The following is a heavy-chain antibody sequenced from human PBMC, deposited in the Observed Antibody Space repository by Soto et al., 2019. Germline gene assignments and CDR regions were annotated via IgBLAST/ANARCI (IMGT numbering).Heavy chain of an antibody. CDR1: GGSTSSGAYY. Sequence: QVQLQESGPGLVKPSQTLSLTCTVSGGSTSSGAYYWGWIRQHSGKGLEWIGYMHYSGSAYYNPSLQSRVTRSVDTSTNQFSLKWSSVTAADTAMYYCARYFFDSSGYSTWFDSWGQGTLVTVSS. J-gene: IGHJ5*01. CDR2: MHYSGSA. CDR3: ARYFFDSSGYSTWFDS. D-gene: IGHD3-22*01. V-gene: IGHV4-31*03.